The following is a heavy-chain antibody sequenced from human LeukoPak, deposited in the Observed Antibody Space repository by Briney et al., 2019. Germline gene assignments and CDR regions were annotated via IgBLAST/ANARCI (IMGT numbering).Heavy chain of an antibody. V-gene: IGHV4-39*02. CDR1: GDSIGSYF. CDR2: IHYGGTT. Sequence: SETLSLTCTVSGDSIGSYFWSWIRQPPGKGLEWIGSIHYGGTTHYNPSLQSRVTISADTSKNQFALDLRSVTAADTAVYYCTRDIGDFVSDFWGQGTLVTVSS. D-gene: IGHD2-21*02. CDR3: TRDIGDFVSDF. J-gene: IGHJ4*02.